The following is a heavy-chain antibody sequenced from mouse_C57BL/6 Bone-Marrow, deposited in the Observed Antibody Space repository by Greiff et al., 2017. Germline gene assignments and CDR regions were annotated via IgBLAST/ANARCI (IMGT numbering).Heavy chain of an antibody. CDR1: GYSITSGYY. CDR3: ARGQLRPRYFDY. J-gene: IGHJ2*01. Sequence: EVQVVESGPGLVKPSQSLSLSCSATGYSITSGYYWYWIRQLPGNKLEWMGYISYDGSNNYNPSLKNRISITLDTSKNQFFLKLNSVTTEDTATCYCARGQLRPRYFDYWGQGTTLTVSS. CDR2: ISYDGSN. D-gene: IGHD3-2*02. V-gene: IGHV3-6*01.